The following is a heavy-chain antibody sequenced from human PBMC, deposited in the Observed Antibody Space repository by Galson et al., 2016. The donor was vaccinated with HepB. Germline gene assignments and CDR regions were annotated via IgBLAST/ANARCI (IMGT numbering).Heavy chain of an antibody. CDR1: GFSFSNYA. J-gene: IGHJ6*02. V-gene: IGHV3-23*01. CDR2: ISGAGAST. CDR3: VTGESRRSGSGYSAFYYYDMDV. D-gene: IGHD5-12*01. Sequence: SLRLSCAGSGFSFSNYAMTWVRQAPGQGLEWVSSISGAGASTYSADSVKGRFTISSDNSKSTMFLHMNNLGAEDTAVYYCVTGESRRSGSGYSAFYYYDMDVWGQGTTVAVSS.